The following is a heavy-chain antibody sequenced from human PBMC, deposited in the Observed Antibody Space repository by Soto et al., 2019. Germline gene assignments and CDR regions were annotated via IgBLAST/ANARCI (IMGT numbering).Heavy chain of an antibody. Sequence: EVQLVESGGGLVKPGGSLRLSCTASGFIFGTYGMTWVRQAPGKGLEWVSSIYSSGTFIYYADSVKGRFTISRDDAKNSLFLQMNSLRVEDTAVYYCGRAIGRGIIRDWGQGTLVTVSS. D-gene: IGHD3-10*01. J-gene: IGHJ4*02. CDR3: GRAIGRGIIRD. CDR2: IYSSGTFI. V-gene: IGHV3-21*01. CDR1: GFIFGTYG.